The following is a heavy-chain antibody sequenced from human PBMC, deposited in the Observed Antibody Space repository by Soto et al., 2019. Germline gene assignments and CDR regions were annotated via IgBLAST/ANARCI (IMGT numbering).Heavy chain of an antibody. CDR1: GYTFTGYY. CDR3: AREGGSSSSGFQVGY. CDR2: INPNSGGT. J-gene: IGHJ4*02. V-gene: IGHV1-2*02. Sequence: ASVKVSCKASGYTFTGYYMHWVRQAPGQGLEWMGWINPNSGGTNYAQKLQGRVTMTRDTSISTAYMELSRLRSDDPAAYSSAREGGSSSSGFQVGYWGQGPLVTVSS. D-gene: IGHD6-6*01.